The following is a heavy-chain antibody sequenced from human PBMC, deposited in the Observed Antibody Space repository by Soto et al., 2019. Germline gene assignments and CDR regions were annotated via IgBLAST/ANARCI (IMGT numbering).Heavy chain of an antibody. J-gene: IGHJ4*02. CDR3: ARPGRVYSSSWSPTGPFDY. V-gene: IGHV1-2*02. D-gene: IGHD6-13*01. CDR1: GYSFTGYY. Sequence: SVKVSCKASGYSFTGYYIHWVRQAPGQGLEWMGWINPNSGGTNYAQKFQGRVTMTRDTSISTAYMELSRLRSDDTAVYYCARPGRVYSSSWSPTGPFDYWGQGTLVTVSS. CDR2: INPNSGGT.